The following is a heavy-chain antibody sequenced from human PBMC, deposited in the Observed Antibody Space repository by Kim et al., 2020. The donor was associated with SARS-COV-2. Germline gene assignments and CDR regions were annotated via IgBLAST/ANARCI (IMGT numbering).Heavy chain of an antibody. CDR3: ARWTSTSYY. Sequence: GGSLRLSCAASGFSLGDYWMNWVRKAPGKGLEWVANIKQDGTDKHYVDSVKGRFTISRDNAKNSLYLQMNSLRAEDTAVYYCARWTSTSYYWGQGTLVTV. CDR1: GFSLGDYW. V-gene: IGHV3-7*01. CDR2: IKQDGTDK. D-gene: IGHD2-2*01. J-gene: IGHJ4*02.